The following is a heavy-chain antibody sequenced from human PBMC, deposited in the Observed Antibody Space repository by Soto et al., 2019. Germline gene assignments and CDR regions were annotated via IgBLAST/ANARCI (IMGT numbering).Heavy chain of an antibody. V-gene: IGHV5-51*01. CDR2: IHPGDSNI. CDR1: GYSFTSYW. D-gene: IGHD6-6*01. J-gene: IGHJ6*02. Sequence: PGESLKISCKGSGYSFTSYWIGWVRQMPGKGLEWMGIIHPGDSNIGYSPSVQGQVTISADKSISTAYLQWSSLKASDTAIYYCARRRSSSWPTYYYYGMDVWGQGTTVTVSS. CDR3: ARRRSSSWPTYYYYGMDV.